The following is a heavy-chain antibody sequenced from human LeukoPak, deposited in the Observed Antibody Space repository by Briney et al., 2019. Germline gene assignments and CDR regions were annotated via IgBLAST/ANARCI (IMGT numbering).Heavy chain of an antibody. J-gene: IGHJ4*02. D-gene: IGHD6-13*01. CDR1: GFTFSNYG. V-gene: IGHV3-30*02. CDR2: IRYDGSDR. CDR3: AKSPYRGGSSWTEFDY. Sequence: GGSLRLSCAASGFTFSNYGIHWVRQAPGKGLEWVAFIRYDGSDRYYAEFVKGRFTISRDSSKNTVYLQMNSLRDEDTAVYYCAKSPYRGGSSWTEFDYWGQGTLVTVSS.